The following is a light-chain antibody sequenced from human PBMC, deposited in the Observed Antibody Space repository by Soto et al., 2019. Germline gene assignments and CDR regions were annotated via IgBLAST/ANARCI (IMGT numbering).Light chain of an antibody. CDR1: SRDVGGYDY. J-gene: IGLJ2*01. Sequence: QSALTQPASVSGSPGQSITISCTGTSRDVGGYDYVSWNPQHPAKAPKLLIYEVSNRHSGVSNRFSVSKSGNTAFLTISGSQAEAVADYDCSSYTSSSTLVVFGGGTKLTVL. V-gene: IGLV2-14*01. CDR3: SSYTSSSTLVV. CDR2: EVS.